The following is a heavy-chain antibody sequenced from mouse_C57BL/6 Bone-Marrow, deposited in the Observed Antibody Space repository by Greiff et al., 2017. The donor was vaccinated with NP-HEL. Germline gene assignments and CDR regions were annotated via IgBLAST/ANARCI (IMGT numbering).Heavy chain of an antibody. CDR3: ARSVYYDSNPYAMDY. Sequence: QVQLQQSGAELARPGASVKLSCKASGYTFTSYGISWVKQRTGQGLEWIGEIYPRSGNSDYNEKFKGKARLTAAKTYSTAYMEFLSLTSEDSAVDFCARSVYYDSNPYAMDYWGQGTSVTVSS. V-gene: IGHV1-81*01. J-gene: IGHJ4*01. CDR1: GYTFTSYG. D-gene: IGHD1-1*01. CDR2: IYPRSGNS.